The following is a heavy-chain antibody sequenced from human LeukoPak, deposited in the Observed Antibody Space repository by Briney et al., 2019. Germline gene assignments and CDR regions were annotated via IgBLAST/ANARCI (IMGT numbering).Heavy chain of an antibody. CDR3: ARGAEYYAIWRGYAGYSDY. CDR2: TYHRGST. J-gene: IGHJ4*02. CDR1: GYSISNGYY. V-gene: IGHV4-38-2*02. D-gene: IGHD3-3*01. Sequence: SETLSLTCTVSGYSISNGYYWGWIRPPPGKGLEWVGSTYHRGSTYYNPSLRSRVTISLDRSKKKFSLKLTSVTAADTAVYFCARGAEYYAIWRGYAGYSDYWGQGISVTVSS.